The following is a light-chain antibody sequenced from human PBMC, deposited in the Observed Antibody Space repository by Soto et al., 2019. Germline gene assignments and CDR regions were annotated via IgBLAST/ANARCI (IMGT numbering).Light chain of an antibody. CDR1: SSDVGGYNY. V-gene: IGLV2-14*01. Sequence: QSALTQPASVSGSPGQSITISCTGTSSDVGGYNYVSWYQQHPGKAPKLMIYDVSNRPSGVSNRFSGSKSGNTASLTISGLQAECEADYYCSSYTSSSFYVFGTGTKLTVL. CDR2: DVS. J-gene: IGLJ1*01. CDR3: SSYTSSSFYV.